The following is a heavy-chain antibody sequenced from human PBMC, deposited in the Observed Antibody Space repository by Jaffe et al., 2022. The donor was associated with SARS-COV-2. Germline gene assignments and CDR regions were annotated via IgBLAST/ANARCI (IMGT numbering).Heavy chain of an antibody. Sequence: QVQLVQSGAEVKKPGSSVKVSCKASGGTFSSYTISWVRQAPGQGLEWMGRIIPILGIANYAQKFQGRVTITADKSTSTAYMELSSLRSEDTAVYYCARENSSSAAHPYYFDYWGQGTLVTVSS. CDR2: IIPILGIA. D-gene: IGHD6-6*01. V-gene: IGHV1-69*08. CDR3: ARENSSSAAHPYYFDY. J-gene: IGHJ4*02. CDR1: GGTFSSYT.